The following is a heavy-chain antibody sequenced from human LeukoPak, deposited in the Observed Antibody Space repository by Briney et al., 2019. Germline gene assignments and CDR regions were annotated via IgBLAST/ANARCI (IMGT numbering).Heavy chain of an antibody. V-gene: IGHV3-74*01. CDR3: ARAFSRYHYDSSGTIGDQDAFDI. D-gene: IGHD3-22*01. J-gene: IGHJ3*02. CDR1: GFTFSNYW. Sequence: PGGSLRLSCAASGFTFSNYWMHWVRLAPGKGLEWVSRFNAHGSSASYADSVKGRFTISGDNAKNALYLQMNSLRGEDTAVYFCARAFSRYHYDSSGTIGDQDAFDIWGQGTMVTVSS. CDR2: FNAHGSSA.